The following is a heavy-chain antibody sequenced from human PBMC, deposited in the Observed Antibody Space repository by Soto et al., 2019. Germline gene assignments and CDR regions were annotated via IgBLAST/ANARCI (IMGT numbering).Heavy chain of an antibody. J-gene: IGHJ4*02. CDR2: ISGSGDRT. CDR1: RFSFNIYA. D-gene: IGHD3-16*02. V-gene: IGHV3-23*01. Sequence: RLSCAASRFSFNIYAMSWVRQAPGKGLEWVSGISGSGDRTHYVDSVKGRFTISRDNVKNTLYLQMNSLRAEDTAVYYCAKASTYEYVWGSFRYYFDHWGQGALVTVSS. CDR3: AKASTYEYVWGSFRYYFDH.